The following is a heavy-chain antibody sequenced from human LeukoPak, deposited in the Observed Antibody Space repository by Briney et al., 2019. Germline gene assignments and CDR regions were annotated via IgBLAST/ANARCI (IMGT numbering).Heavy chain of an antibody. CDR1: GFTYANYA. CDR3: AKGDRGHCTGVKCFPFVY. CDR2: ITGTGGRGGI. Sequence: PGGSLRLSCVASGFTYANYAMNWVRQAPGKRLEWVASITGTGGRGGIYYADSVKGRFTISRDNSKNTLFLQMSSLRAEDTAVYHCAKGDRGHCTGVKCFPFVYWGQGTVVTVSS. V-gene: IGHV3-23*01. J-gene: IGHJ4*02. D-gene: IGHD2-8*02.